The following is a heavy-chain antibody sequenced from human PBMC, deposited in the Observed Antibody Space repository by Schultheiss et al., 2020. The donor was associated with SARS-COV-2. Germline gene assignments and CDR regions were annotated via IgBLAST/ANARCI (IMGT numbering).Heavy chain of an antibody. CDR1: GFTFSSYG. V-gene: IGHV3-NL1*01. J-gene: IGHJ4*02. Sequence: GGSLRLSCAASGFTFSSYGMHWVRQAPGKGLEWVSVIYSGGSTYYADSVKGRFTISRDNSKNTLYLQMNSLRAEDTAVYYCAYSGITRAAFDYWGQGTLVTVSS. CDR2: IYSGGST. CDR3: AYSGITRAAFDY. D-gene: IGHD1-26*01.